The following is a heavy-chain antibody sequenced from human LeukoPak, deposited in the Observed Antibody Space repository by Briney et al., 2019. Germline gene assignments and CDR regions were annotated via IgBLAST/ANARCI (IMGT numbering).Heavy chain of an antibody. D-gene: IGHD1-26*01. J-gene: IGHJ3*02. CDR2: IDYSGTT. CDR1: GDSIKSGGYS. V-gene: IGHV4-31*03. CDR3: ARGFPQTPKRLGARDAFDI. Sequence: SQTLSLTCSVSGDSIKSGGYSWSWIRQPPGMGLEWIGYIDYSGTTYYNPSLKSRLAISVDTSKNQIALKLTSVTAADTAVYYCARGFPQTPKRLGARDAFDIWGQGTMVTVSS.